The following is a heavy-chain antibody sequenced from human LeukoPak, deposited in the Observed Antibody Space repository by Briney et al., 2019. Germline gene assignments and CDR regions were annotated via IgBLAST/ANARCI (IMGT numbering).Heavy chain of an antibody. CDR3: TTGLERRSWFDP. V-gene: IGHV3-15*01. D-gene: IGHD1-1*01. CDR1: GFTFSNAW. Sequence: GGSLRLSCAASGFTFSNAWMSWVRQAPGKGLEWVGRIKSKTDGGTTDYAAPVKGRFTISRDDSKNTLYLQMNSLKTEDTAVYYCTTGLERRSWFDPWGQGTLSPSPQ. J-gene: IGHJ5*02. CDR2: IKSKTDGGTT.